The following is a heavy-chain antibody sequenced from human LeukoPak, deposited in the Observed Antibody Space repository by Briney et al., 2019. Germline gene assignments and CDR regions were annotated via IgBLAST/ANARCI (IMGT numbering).Heavy chain of an antibody. J-gene: IGHJ4*02. Sequence: GGSLRLSCAGSGITFSGNWMSWVRQAPGKGLEWVAHIKPDGSEKYYVDSVRGRFTISRDNAENSLYLEMNSLRAEDTAVYYCARDRDWSFDYWGQGTLVTVSS. D-gene: IGHD3/OR15-3a*01. CDR1: GITFSGNW. CDR2: IKPDGSEK. V-gene: IGHV3-7*05. CDR3: ARDRDWSFDY.